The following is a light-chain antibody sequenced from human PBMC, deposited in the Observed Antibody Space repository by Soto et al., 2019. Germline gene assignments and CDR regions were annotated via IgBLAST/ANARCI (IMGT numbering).Light chain of an antibody. Sequence: QSSLTQPASVSGSPGQSITISCTGTYNDIGAYNYVSWYQQHPGKAPKLLIYDVTHRPSGVSDRFSGSKSGRTASLTISGLQPEDEADYYCSSYTSIIAVVFGGGTKVTVL. CDR1: YNDIGAYNY. CDR3: SSYTSIIAVV. J-gene: IGLJ2*01. CDR2: DVT. V-gene: IGLV2-14*03.